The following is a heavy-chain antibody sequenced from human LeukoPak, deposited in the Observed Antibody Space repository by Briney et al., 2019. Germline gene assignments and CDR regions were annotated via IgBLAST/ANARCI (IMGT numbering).Heavy chain of an antibody. CDR2: ILGSGRSA. CDR1: GFTFNNYA. Sequence: GGSLRLSCAASGFTFNNYAMSWVRQAPGKGLEWVSAILGSGRSAYYADSVKGWFTISRGNSKNSLFLQMNSLRVEDTALYYCSKWGDYDVLTGYYDSDFWGQGTLVTVSA. CDR3: SKWGDYDVLTGYYDSDF. J-gene: IGHJ4*02. V-gene: IGHV3-23*01. D-gene: IGHD3-9*01.